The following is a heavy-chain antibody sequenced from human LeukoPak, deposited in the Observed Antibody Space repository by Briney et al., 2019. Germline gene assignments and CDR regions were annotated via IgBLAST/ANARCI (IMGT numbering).Heavy chain of an antibody. J-gene: IGHJ4*02. D-gene: IGHD6-13*01. CDR2: IKQDGSEK. CDR3: AREYSSSWWAIDY. CDR1: GFTFSSYW. V-gene: IGHV3-7*01. Sequence: GGSLRLSCAASGFTFSSYWMSRVRQAPGKGLEWVANIKQDGSEKYYVDSVKGRFTISRDNAKNSLYLQMNSLRAEDTAVYYCAREYSSSWWAIDYWGQGTLVTVSS.